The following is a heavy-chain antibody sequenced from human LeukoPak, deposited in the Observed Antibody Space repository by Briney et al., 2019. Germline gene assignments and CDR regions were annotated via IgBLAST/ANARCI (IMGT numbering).Heavy chain of an antibody. V-gene: IGHV3-48*03. CDR1: GFTFSSYE. D-gene: IGHD3-10*01. CDR3: ARDKFPYGSGSYSTYYYYYMDV. CDR2: ISSSGSTI. Sequence: PGGSLRLSCAASGFTFSSYEMNWVRQAPGKGLEWVSYISSSGSTIYYADSVKGRFTISRDNAKNSLYLQMNSLRAEDTAVYYCARDKFPYGSGSYSTYYYYYMDVWGKGTTVTISS. J-gene: IGHJ6*03.